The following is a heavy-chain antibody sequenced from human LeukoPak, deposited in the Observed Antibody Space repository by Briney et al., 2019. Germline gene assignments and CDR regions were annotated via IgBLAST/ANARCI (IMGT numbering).Heavy chain of an antibody. CDR1: GYTFTSYG. CDR3: ASMTARYGSGSYHYFDY. CDR2: ISAYNGNT. D-gene: IGHD3-10*01. J-gene: IGHJ4*02. V-gene: IGHV1-18*01. Sequence: ASVKVSCKASGYTFTSYGISWVRQAPGQGLEWMGWISAYNGNTNYAQKLQGRVTMTTDTSTSTAYMELRSLRSDDTAVYYCASMTARYGSGSYHYFDYWGQGTLVTVSS.